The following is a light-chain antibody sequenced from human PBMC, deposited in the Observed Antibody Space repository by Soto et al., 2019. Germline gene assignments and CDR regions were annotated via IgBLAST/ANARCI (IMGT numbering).Light chain of an antibody. V-gene: IGKV1-39*01. Sequence: IHMTHSPSSLSASSGDIVTITFRASQSISSHLNWYQQRPGKAPKLLIYAASSLQSGVPSRFSGSGSGTDFTLTISSLQPGDFATYYCQQTYSSSWTFGQGTKVDIK. J-gene: IGKJ1*01. CDR2: AAS. CDR3: QQTYSSSWT. CDR1: QSISSH.